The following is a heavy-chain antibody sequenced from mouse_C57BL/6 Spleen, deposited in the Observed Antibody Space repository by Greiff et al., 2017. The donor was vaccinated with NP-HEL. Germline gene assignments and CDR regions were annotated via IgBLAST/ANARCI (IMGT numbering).Heavy chain of an antibody. Sequence: QVQLQQPGAELVMPGASVKLSCKASGYTFTSYWMHWVKQRPGQGLEWIGEIDPSDSYTNYNQKFKGKSTLTVDKSSSTAYMQLSSLTSEDSAVYYCARSGATTVVDYGGQGTTLTVSS. CDR1: GYTFTSYW. V-gene: IGHV1-69*01. J-gene: IGHJ2*01. CDR3: ARSGATTVVDY. D-gene: IGHD1-1*01. CDR2: IDPSDSYT.